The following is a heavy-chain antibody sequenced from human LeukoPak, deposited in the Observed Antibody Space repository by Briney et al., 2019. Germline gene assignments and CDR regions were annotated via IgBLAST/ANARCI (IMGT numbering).Heavy chain of an antibody. V-gene: IGHV3-30-3*01. D-gene: IGHD6-19*01. CDR2: ISYDGSNK. CDR3: AKDESVAGTLFDY. CDR1: GFTFSSYA. Sequence: GGSLRLSCAASGFTFSSYAMHWVRQAPGKGREWVAVISYDGSNKSYADSVKGRFTISRDHSKNTLYLQMNSLRAEDTAVYYCAKDESVAGTLFDYWGQGTLGSASS. J-gene: IGHJ4*02.